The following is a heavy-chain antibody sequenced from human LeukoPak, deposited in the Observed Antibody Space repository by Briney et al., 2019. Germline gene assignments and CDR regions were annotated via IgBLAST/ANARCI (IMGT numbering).Heavy chain of an antibody. D-gene: IGHD3-22*01. V-gene: IGHV5-51*01. Sequence: PGESLKISCKGSGYSFTSYWIGWVRQMPGKGLEWMGIIYPGDSDTRYSPSFQGQVTISADKSISTAYLQWSSLKASDTAMYYCARFRRYDSSGYYLNALFDYWGQGTLVTVSS. CDR1: GYSFTSYW. CDR3: ARFRRYDSSGYYLNALFDY. CDR2: IYPGDSDT. J-gene: IGHJ4*02.